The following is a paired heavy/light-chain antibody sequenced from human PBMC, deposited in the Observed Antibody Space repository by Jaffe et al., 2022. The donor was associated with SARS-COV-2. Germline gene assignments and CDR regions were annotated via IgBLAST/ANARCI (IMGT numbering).Light chain of an antibody. J-gene: IGKJ3*01. V-gene: IGKV2-28*01. CDR3: MQALQTPL. Sequence: DIVMTQSPLSLPVTPGEPASISCRSSQSLLNSNGYNYLDWYLQKPGQSPQLLIYLGSNRASGVPDRFSGSGSGTDFTLKISRVEAEDVGVYYCMQALQTPLFGPGTKVDIK. CDR1: QSLLNSNGYNY. CDR2: LGS.
Heavy chain of an antibody. V-gene: IGHV4-39*01. D-gene: IGHD6-13*01. CDR2: IYYSGST. J-gene: IGHJ6*02. Sequence: QLQLQESGPGLVKPSETLSLTCTVSGGSFSSSSNFWDWIRQPPGKGLEWIGSIYYSGSTYYNPSLKSRVTISVDTSKNQFSLKLSSVTAADTAVYYCARRSSSWKPPSDYYYYGMDVWGQGTTVTVSS. CDR3: ARRSSSWKPPSDYYYYGMDV. CDR1: GGSFSSSSNF.